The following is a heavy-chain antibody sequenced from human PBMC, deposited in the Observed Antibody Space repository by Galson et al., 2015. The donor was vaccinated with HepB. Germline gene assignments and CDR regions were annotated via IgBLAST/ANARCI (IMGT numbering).Heavy chain of an antibody. V-gene: IGHV1-8*01. D-gene: IGHD2-2*01. CDR2: MIPNSGNT. CDR3: ATVVVPAANNWFDP. J-gene: IGHJ5*02. Sequence: SVKVSCKASGYTFTSYDINWVRQATGQGLEWMGWMIPNSGNTGYAQKFQGRVTMTRNTSISTAYMELSSLRSEDTAVYYCATVVVPAANNWFDPWGQGTLVTVSS. CDR1: GYTFTSYD.